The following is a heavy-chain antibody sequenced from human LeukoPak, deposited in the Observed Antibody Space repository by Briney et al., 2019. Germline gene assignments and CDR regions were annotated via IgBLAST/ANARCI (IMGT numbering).Heavy chain of an antibody. V-gene: IGHV4-61*02. D-gene: IGHD6-13*01. CDR2: IYTSGST. CDR1: GGSISSGSYY. CDR3: ARGAAVAFDY. Sequence: SQTLFLTCTVSGGSISSGSYYWSWIRQPAGKGLEWIGRIYTSGSTNYNPSLKSRVTISVDTSKNQFSLKLSSVTAADTAVYYCARGAAVAFDYWGQGTLVTVSS. J-gene: IGHJ4*02.